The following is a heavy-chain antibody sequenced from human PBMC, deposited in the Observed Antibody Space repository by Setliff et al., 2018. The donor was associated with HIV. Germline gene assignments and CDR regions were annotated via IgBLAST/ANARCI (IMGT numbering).Heavy chain of an antibody. J-gene: IGHJ3*02. D-gene: IGHD3-22*01. CDR2: ISSSSSYT. Sequence: GALRLSCAASGFTFSDYYMSWIRQAPGKGLEWVSHISSSSSYTNYADSVKGRFTISRDNAKTSLYLQMNSLRAEDTAVYYCARSLLLHYYDSSGYSIDAFDIWGQGTMVTISS. CDR1: GFTFSDYY. CDR3: ARSLLLHYYDSSGYSIDAFDI. V-gene: IGHV3-11*03.